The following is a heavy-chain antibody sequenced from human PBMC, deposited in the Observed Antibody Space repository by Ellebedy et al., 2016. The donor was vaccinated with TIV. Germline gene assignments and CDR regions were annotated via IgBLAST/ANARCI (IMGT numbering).Heavy chain of an antibody. J-gene: IGHJ4*02. V-gene: IGHV1-46*04. CDR1: GYTFTSYY. CDR2: INPSGTTT. CDR3: ARAHYGSGSYSHFDY. D-gene: IGHD3-10*01. Sequence: AASVKVSCKASGYTFTSYYMHWVRQAPGQGLEWMGLINPSGTTTTFAQKLQGRVTMTRDTSTSTVYMELSSLRSEDTAVYYCARAHYGSGSYSHFDYWGQGTLVTVSS.